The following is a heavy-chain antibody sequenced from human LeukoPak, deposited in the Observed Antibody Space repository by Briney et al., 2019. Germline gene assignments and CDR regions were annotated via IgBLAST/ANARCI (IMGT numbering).Heavy chain of an antibody. D-gene: IGHD3-22*01. Sequence: GGSLRPSCAASGFTFSSYAMSWVRQAPGKGLEWVSAISGSGGSTYYADSVKGRFTSSRDNSKNTLYLQMNTVKDEDTSVYYCANGYYDSSGYYYWGQGTLVTVSS. V-gene: IGHV3-23*01. J-gene: IGHJ4*02. CDR2: ISGSGGST. CDR1: GFTFSSYA. CDR3: ANGYYDSSGYYY.